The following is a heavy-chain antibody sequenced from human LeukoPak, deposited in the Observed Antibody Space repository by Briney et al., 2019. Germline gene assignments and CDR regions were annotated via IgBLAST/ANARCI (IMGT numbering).Heavy chain of an antibody. J-gene: IGHJ4*02. V-gene: IGHV3-74*01. D-gene: IGHD6-13*01. CDR2: ISTDGTST. Sequence: GGSLRLSCAASGFTFSNSWMHWVRQAPGKGLVWVSRISTDGTSTYHADSVEGRFAISRDNSKNTLYVQMNSRTADDTAVYYCAKGDSSSWYGTKFDYWGQGTLVTVSS. CDR3: AKGDSSSWYGTKFDY. CDR1: GFTFSNSW.